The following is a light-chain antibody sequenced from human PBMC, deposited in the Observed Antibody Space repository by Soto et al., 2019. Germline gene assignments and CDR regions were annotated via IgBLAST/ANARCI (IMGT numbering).Light chain of an antibody. CDR3: QQYDDWPPT. J-gene: IGKJ1*01. CDR2: DAS. Sequence: EIVMTQSPATLSVSPGERVTLSCRASQSVSNKLAWYQQKPGQAPRLLIYDASGRAGSVPARLGGSGSGTEFTLTISSLQSEDFAVYFCQQYDDWPPTSGQGTKVEIK. CDR1: QSVSNK. V-gene: IGKV3-15*01.